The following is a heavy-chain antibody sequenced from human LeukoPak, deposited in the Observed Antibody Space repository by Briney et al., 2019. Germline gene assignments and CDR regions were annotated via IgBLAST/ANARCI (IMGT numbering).Heavy chain of an antibody. V-gene: IGHV3-23*01. J-gene: IGHJ4*02. Sequence: GGSLRPSCAASGFTFSSYAMSWVRQAPGKGLEWVSAISGSGGSTYYADSVKGRFTISRDNSKNTLYLQMNSLRAEDTAVYYCAKGKLGVVLTNFDYWGQGTLVTVSS. CDR1: GFTFSSYA. CDR3: AKGKLGVVLTNFDY. D-gene: IGHD2-2*01. CDR2: ISGSGGST.